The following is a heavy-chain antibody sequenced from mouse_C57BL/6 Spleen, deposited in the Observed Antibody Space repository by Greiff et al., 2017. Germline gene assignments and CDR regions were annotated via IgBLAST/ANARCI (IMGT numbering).Heavy chain of an antibody. CDR1: GYTFTSYW. V-gene: IGHV1-52*01. CDR2: IDPSDSET. J-gene: IGHJ2*01. Sequence: QVQLQQPGAELVRPGSSVKLSCKASGYTFTSYWMHWVKQRPIQGLEWIGNIDPSDSETHYNQKFKDKATLNVDKSSSTAYMQLSSLTSEDSAVYYCARDDYALGVFDYWGQGTTLTVSS. CDR3: ARDDYALGVFDY. D-gene: IGHD2-4*01.